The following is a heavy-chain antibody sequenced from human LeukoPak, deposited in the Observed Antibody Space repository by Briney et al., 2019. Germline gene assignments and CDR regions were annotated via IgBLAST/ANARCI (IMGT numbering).Heavy chain of an antibody. D-gene: IGHD6-6*01. CDR3: ARDRASSSIGSFDY. V-gene: IGHV4-38-2*02. J-gene: IGHJ4*02. Sequence: SETLSLTCTVSGYSISSGYYWGWIRQPPGKWLEWIGSIYHSGSTYYNPSLKSRVTISVDTSKNQFSLKLSSVTAADTAVYYCARDRASSSIGSFDYWGQGTLVTVSS. CDR2: IYHSGST. CDR1: GYSISSGYY.